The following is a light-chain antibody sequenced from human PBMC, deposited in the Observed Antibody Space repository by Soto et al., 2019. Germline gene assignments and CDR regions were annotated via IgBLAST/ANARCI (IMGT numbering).Light chain of an antibody. V-gene: IGLV3-21*02. CDR2: DDS. CDR3: SSYAGSSNV. J-gene: IGLJ1*01. CDR1: NIETKG. Sequence: SYILTQPPSVSVAPGQTATITCGGYNIETKGVHWYQQRPGQAPVLVVSDDSDRASGIPERFSGSKSGNTASLTVSGLQAEDEADYYCSSYAGSSNVFGTGTKVTVL.